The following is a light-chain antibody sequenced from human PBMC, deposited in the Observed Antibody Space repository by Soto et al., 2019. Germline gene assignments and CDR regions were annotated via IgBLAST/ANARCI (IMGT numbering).Light chain of an antibody. V-gene: IGKV4-1*01. CDR3: QQYYSTPWT. J-gene: IGKJ1*01. CDR2: WAS. CDR1: QSVLSNSNNKNF. Sequence: DIVMTQSPNSLAVSLGERATFNCKSSQSVLSNSNNKNFLAWYQQKPGQPPKLLIYWASTRESGVPDRFSGGGSGTDFTLTISSLQAEDVGVYYCQQYYSTPWTFGQGTKVEIK.